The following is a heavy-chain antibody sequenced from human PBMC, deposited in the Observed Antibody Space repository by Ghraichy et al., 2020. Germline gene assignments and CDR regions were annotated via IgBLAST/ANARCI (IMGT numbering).Heavy chain of an antibody. V-gene: IGHV3-48*01. D-gene: IGHD6-13*01. J-gene: IGHJ4*02. CDR3: ARRIASAGRSFDY. Sequence: GGSLRLSCAGTGFTFSSYSMNWVRQAPGKGLEWVSYINSGGSTIYYADSVKGRFTISRDNANNSLFLQMNSLRAEDMAAYYCARRIASAGRSFDYWGQGTLVTVSS. CDR2: INSGGSTI. CDR1: GFTFSSYS.